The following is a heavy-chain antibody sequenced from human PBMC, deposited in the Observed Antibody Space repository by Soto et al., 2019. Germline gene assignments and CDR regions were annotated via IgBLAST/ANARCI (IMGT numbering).Heavy chain of an antibody. J-gene: IGHJ4*02. D-gene: IGHD5-12*01. CDR1: GFTFSSYA. CDR3: AIQWLHLDY. V-gene: IGHV3-30-3*01. CDR2: ISYDGSNK. Sequence: GGSLRLSCAASGFTFSSYAMHWVRQAPGKGLEWVAVISYDGSNKYYADSVKGRFTISRDNSKNTLYLQMNSLRAEDTAAYYCAIQWLHLDYWGQGTLVTVSS.